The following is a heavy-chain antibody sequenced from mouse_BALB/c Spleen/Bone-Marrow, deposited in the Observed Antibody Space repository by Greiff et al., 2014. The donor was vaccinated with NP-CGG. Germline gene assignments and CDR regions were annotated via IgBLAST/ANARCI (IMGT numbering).Heavy chain of an antibody. Sequence: QVQLKESGAELVRPGSPVKISCKASGYAFSSYWMNWVKQRPGQGLEWIGQIYPGDGDTDYYGKFKGKATLTADNSSSTAYMQLSSLTSEDSAVYFCARWGGDYHWYFDVWGAGTTVTVSS. CDR3: ARWGGDYHWYFDV. J-gene: IGHJ1*01. V-gene: IGHV1-80*01. CDR2: IYPGDGDT. CDR1: GYAFSSYW. D-gene: IGHD2-13*01.